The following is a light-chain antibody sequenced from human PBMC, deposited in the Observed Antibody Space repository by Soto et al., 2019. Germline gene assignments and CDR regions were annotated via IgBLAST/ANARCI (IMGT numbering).Light chain of an antibody. Sequence: EIVLTQSPGTLSLSPGERATLSCRASQSVSSSYLAWYQQKPGQAPRLLIYGASSRATGIPDRFSASGSGTDFTLTISRLEPEDFAVYYCQQYGGSPPFTFGQGTRLAIK. CDR3: QQYGGSPPFT. J-gene: IGKJ5*01. CDR1: QSVSSSY. CDR2: GAS. V-gene: IGKV3-20*01.